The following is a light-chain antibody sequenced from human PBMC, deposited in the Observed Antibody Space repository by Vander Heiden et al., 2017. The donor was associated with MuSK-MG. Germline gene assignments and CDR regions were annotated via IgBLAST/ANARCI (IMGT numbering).Light chain of an antibody. V-gene: IGLV2-14*01. J-gene: IGLJ1*01. CDR1: SSDVGGYNY. Sequence: QSALTQHASVSGSPGQSITSSCTGTSSDVGGYNYVTWYQQHQGKAPKRMIYAVSTRPSGVSNRFSGSKSGNTASLTISGLQAEDEADYYCSSYTSSSTTCVFGTGTKVTVL. CDR2: AVS. CDR3: SSYTSSSTTCV.